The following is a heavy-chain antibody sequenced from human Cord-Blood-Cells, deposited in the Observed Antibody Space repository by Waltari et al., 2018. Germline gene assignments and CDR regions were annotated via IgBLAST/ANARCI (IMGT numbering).Heavy chain of an antibody. D-gene: IGHD6-19*01. V-gene: IGHV4-34*01. Sequence: QVQLQQWGAGLLKPSETLSLTCAVYGGSFSSYSLSWIRQPPGKGLEWIGEINHSGSTNYNPSLKSRVTISVDTSKNQFSLKLSSVTAADTAVYYCARFHSGWYAFDIWGQGTMVTVSS. CDR2: INHSGST. CDR1: GGSFSSYS. J-gene: IGHJ3*02. CDR3: ARFHSGWYAFDI.